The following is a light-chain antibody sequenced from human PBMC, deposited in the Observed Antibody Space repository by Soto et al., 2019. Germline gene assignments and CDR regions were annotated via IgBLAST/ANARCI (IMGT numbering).Light chain of an antibody. CDR2: GAS. J-gene: IGKJ2*01. Sequence: EIVLTQSPGTLSLSPGERATLSCRASQSVSSSYLVWYQQKPGQAPRLLIYGASSRATGIPDRFSGSGSGTDFTLTISRLEPEDFAVYYCQQYGSSPPYTFGQGIKLEIK. CDR3: QQYGSSPPYT. V-gene: IGKV3-20*01. CDR1: QSVSSSY.